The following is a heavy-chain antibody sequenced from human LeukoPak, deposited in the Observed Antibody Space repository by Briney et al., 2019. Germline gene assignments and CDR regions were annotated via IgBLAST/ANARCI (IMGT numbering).Heavy chain of an antibody. D-gene: IGHD5-18*01. CDR1: GGPISSSSYY. V-gene: IGHV4-39*01. J-gene: IGHJ4*02. CDR2: IYYSGST. Sequence: SETLSLTCTVSGGPISSSSYYWGWIRQPPGKGLEWIGSIYYSGSTYYNPSLKSRVTISVDTSKNQFSLKLSSVTAADTAVYYCARQGRIPRVTRYFDYWGQGTLVTVSS. CDR3: ARQGRIPRVTRYFDY.